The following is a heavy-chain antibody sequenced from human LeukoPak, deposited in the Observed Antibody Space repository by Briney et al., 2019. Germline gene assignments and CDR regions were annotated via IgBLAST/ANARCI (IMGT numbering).Heavy chain of an antibody. Sequence: GASVKVSCTASGYTFTSYDINWVRQAPGQGLEWMGWMNPNSGNTGYAQKFQGRVTMTRNTSISTAYMELSSLRSEDTAVYYCARGGKRYYDLYYFDYWGQGTLVTVSS. J-gene: IGHJ4*02. V-gene: IGHV1-8*01. CDR1: GYTFTSYD. CDR2: MNPNSGNT. D-gene: IGHD3-22*01. CDR3: ARGGKRYYDLYYFDY.